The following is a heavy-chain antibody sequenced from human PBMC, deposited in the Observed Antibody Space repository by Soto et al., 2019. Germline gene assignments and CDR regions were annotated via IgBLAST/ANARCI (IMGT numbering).Heavy chain of an antibody. J-gene: IGHJ5*02. D-gene: IGHD4-17*01. CDR3: ARTMTTVTTLAFRWFDP. V-gene: IGHV4-30-2*01. Sequence: QLQLQESGSGLVKPSQTLSLTCAVSGGSISSGGYSWSWIRQPPGEGLEWIGYIYHSGSTYYNPSLKSRVTISVDRSKNQFSLKLSSVTAADTAVYYCARTMTTVTTLAFRWFDPWGQGTLVTVSS. CDR1: GGSISSGGYS. CDR2: IYHSGST.